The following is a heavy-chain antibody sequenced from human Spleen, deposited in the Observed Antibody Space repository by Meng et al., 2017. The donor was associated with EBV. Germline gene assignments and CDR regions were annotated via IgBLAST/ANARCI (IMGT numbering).Heavy chain of an antibody. CDR3: ARGFSNGHCSGGRCFGLNWSDP. CDR2: IYHSGST. V-gene: IGHV4-4*02. J-gene: IGHJ5*02. Sequence: VRLQEPVPVVVKPSGTRSLTCAVSGASISNHNWWSWVRQPPGKGLEWIGEIYHSGSTNYNPSLKSRVTISVDKSKNQFSLKLNSVTAADTAVYYCARGFSNGHCSGGRCFGLNWSDPWGQGTLVTVSS. CDR1: GASISNHNW. D-gene: IGHD2-15*01.